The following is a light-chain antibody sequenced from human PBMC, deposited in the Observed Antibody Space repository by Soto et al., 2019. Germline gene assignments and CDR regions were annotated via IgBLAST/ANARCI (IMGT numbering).Light chain of an antibody. CDR2: AAS. CDR1: QGISSY. Sequence: DIQMTQSPSSLSASAGDRVTITCRASQGISSYLAWYQQKLGKVPKLLISAASTLQSGVPSRFSGSGSGTDFTLTISSLQPEDVATYYCQKYSSVITFGQGTRLEIK. CDR3: QKYSSVIT. V-gene: IGKV1-27*01. J-gene: IGKJ5*01.